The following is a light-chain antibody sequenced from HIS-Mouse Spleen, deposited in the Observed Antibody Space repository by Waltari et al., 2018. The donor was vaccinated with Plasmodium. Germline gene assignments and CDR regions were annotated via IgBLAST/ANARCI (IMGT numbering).Light chain of an antibody. J-gene: IGKJ3*01. CDR2: GAS. CDR3: QQYNNWSFT. Sequence: EIVMTQPPATLSVSAGDRATLSCRASQSVSSNLAWYQQKPGQAPRLLIYGASTRATGIPARFSGSGSGTEFTLTISSLQSEDFAVYYCQQYNNWSFTFGPGTKVDIK. V-gene: IGKV3-15*01. CDR1: QSVSSN.